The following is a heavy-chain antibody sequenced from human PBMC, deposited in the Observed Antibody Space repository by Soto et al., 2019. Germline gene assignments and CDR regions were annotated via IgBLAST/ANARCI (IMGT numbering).Heavy chain of an antibody. J-gene: IGHJ4*02. Sequence: QVQLVQSGAEVKKPGASVKVSCKASGYTFTSYGISWVRQAPGQGLEWMGWISAYNGNTNYAQKFQGRVTITADESTSTAYMELSSLRSEDTAVYYCALQWGSNYNCNDVRSGYFDYWGQGTLVTVSS. CDR3: ALQWGSNYNCNDVRSGYFDY. V-gene: IGHV1-18*01. CDR1: GYTFTSYG. CDR2: ISAYNGNT. D-gene: IGHD1-20*01.